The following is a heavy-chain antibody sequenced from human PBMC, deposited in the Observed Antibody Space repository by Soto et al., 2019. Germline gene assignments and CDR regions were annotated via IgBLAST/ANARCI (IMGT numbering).Heavy chain of an antibody. CDR2: VIPIFGTS. V-gene: IGHV1-69*12. CDR3: ASTPRHIFVVTATDYYYYGMDV. CDR1: GGTFSSYA. J-gene: IGHJ6*02. Sequence: QVQLVQSGAEVKKPGSSVKVSCKASGGTFSSYAFSWVRQPPRHGLEWMGGVIPIFGTSNYAQKFQGRITITADESMSTADMELSSLRSEDTAGYYCASTPRHIFVVTATDYYYYGMDVWGQGTTVTVSS. D-gene: IGHD2-21*02.